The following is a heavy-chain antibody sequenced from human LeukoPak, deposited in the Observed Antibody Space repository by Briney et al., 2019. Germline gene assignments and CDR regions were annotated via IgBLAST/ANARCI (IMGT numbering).Heavy chain of an antibody. Sequence: ASVKVSCKASGYTFTSYGISWVRQAPGQGREWMGWISAYNGNTNYAQKLQGRVTMTTDTATSTAYMELRSLRSDDTAVYYCARDFGYYYGSGSYYREWFDPWGQGTLVTVSS. D-gene: IGHD3-10*01. V-gene: IGHV1-18*01. CDR2: ISAYNGNT. J-gene: IGHJ5*02. CDR1: GYTFTSYG. CDR3: ARDFGYYYGSGSYYREWFDP.